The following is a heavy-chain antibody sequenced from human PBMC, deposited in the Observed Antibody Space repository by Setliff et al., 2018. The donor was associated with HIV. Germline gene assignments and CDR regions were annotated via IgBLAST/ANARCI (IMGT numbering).Heavy chain of an antibody. Sequence: GASVKVSCKTSGYSFTDYYIHWVRQAPGQGLEWMGIINPSGDSTIYAQEFQGKVTMTRDTSTSTVYMELSSLRSEDTAVYYCARVIDHGARWFFDYWGQGTPVTVSS. CDR1: GYSFTDYY. V-gene: IGHV1-46*01. D-gene: IGHD4-17*01. CDR3: ARVIDHGARWFFDY. CDR2: INPSGDST. J-gene: IGHJ4*02.